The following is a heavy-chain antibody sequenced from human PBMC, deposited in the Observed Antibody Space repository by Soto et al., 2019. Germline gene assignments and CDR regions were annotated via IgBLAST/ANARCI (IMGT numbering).Heavy chain of an antibody. CDR1: GFTFSSYV. Sequence: GGSLRLSCAASGFTFSSYVMHWVRQAPGKGLEWVAVISYDGSNKYYADSVKGRFTISRDNSKNTLYLQMNSLRAEDTAVYYCAKGSLYYDILTCDRMDVWGQGTTVTVSS. V-gene: IGHV3-30*18. J-gene: IGHJ6*02. CDR2: ISYDGSNK. CDR3: AKGSLYYDILTCDRMDV. D-gene: IGHD3-9*01.